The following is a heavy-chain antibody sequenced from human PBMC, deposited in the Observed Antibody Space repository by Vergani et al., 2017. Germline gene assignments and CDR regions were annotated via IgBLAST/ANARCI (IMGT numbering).Heavy chain of an antibody. Sequence: EVQLLESGGSLKQPGGSVRLSCAASGFSFSTYAMHWVRQAPVEGLELVSALTGGGGSNYYADSFKGRFIISRDNSRDTLYLQMNSVRPEDTATYYCVKDADSYGNFFDAWGRGTLVTVSS. CDR3: VKDADSYGNFFDA. V-gene: IGHV3-23*01. D-gene: IGHD5-24*01. J-gene: IGHJ4*02. CDR2: LTGGGGSN. CDR1: GFSFSTYA.